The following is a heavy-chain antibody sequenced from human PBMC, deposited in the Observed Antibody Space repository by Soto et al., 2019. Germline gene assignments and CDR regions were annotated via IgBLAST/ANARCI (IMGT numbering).Heavy chain of an antibody. CDR1: GYRFTSYW. CDR3: SRREATTSSAFDI. J-gene: IGHJ3*02. CDR2: IYPGDSDT. Sequence: EVQLVQSGAEVKKPGESLKISCKGSGYRFTSYWIGWVRQMPGKGLEWMGIIYPGDSDTRYSPSFQGQVTISADKSISTACLQWSSLKSSDTAMYYCSRREATTSSAFDIWGQGTMVTVSS. V-gene: IGHV5-51*01. D-gene: IGHD4-17*01.